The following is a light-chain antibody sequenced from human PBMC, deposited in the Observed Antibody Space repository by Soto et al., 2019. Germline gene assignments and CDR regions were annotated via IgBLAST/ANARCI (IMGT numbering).Light chain of an antibody. Sequence: ETVLTQSPATLSLSPGERASLSCRASQSVFSSLAWYQQKPGQAPRLLIYDASNRATGIPARFSGSGSGTDFTLTISSLQSEDFAVYYCQQYGISPRTFGQGTKVDIK. CDR1: QSVFSS. V-gene: IGKV3-11*01. CDR2: DAS. J-gene: IGKJ1*01. CDR3: QQYGISPRT.